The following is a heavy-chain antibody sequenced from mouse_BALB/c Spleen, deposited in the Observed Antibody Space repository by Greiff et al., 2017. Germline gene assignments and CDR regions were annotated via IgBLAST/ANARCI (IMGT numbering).Heavy chain of an antibody. CDR3: ARSDDGRGYAMEY. Sequence: QVQLQQSGPELVRPGASVKISCKGSGYTFTDYAMHWVKQSHAKSLEWIGVISTYYGNTNYNQKFKGKATMTVDKSSSTAYMELARLTSEDSAIYCCARSDDGRGYAMEYWGQGTSVTVSS. J-gene: IGHJ4*01. V-gene: IGHV1-67*01. CDR1: GYTFTDYA. D-gene: IGHD2-12*01. CDR2: ISTYYGNT.